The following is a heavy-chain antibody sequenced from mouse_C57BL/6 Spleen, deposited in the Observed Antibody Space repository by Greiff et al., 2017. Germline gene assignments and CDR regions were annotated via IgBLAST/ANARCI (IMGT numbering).Heavy chain of an antibody. CDR2: IYPGDGGT. CDR3: ARGKITTVAFDY. J-gene: IGHJ2*01. Sequence: VQLQQSGPELVKPGASVKISCKASGYAFSSSWMNWVKQRPGKGLEWIGRIYPGDGGTNYNGKFKGKATLTADTSSSTAYMQLSSLPSADSAVYFCARGKITTVAFDYWGQGTTLTVSS. D-gene: IGHD1-1*01. V-gene: IGHV1-82*01. CDR1: GYAFSSSW.